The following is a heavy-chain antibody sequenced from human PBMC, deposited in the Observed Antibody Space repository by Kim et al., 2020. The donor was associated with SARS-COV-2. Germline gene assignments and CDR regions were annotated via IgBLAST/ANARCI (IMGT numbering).Heavy chain of an antibody. Sequence: NYNPSLKSRVTISVDKSKNQFSLKLSSVTAADTAVYYCARVGLVTEPYDYWGQGTLVTVSS. CDR3: ARVGLVTEPYDY. V-gene: IGHV4-4*02. D-gene: IGHD3-9*01. J-gene: IGHJ4*02.